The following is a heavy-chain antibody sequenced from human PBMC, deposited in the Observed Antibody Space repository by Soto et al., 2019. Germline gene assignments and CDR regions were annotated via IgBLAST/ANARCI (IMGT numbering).Heavy chain of an antibody. CDR3: ARGPEDIVVVIAAAHNPPGRMDV. CDR1: GFTFSSYW. J-gene: IGHJ6*02. D-gene: IGHD2-15*01. Sequence: EVQLVESGGGLVQPGGSLRLSCAASGFTFSSYWMHWVRQAPGKGLVWVSRINSDGSSTSYADSVKGRFTISRDNAKNTLYPQMNSLRAEDTAVYYCARGPEDIVVVIAAAHNPPGRMDVWGQGTTVTVSS. CDR2: INSDGSST. V-gene: IGHV3-74*01.